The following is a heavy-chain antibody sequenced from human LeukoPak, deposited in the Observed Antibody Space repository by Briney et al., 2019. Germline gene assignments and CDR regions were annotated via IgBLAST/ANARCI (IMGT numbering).Heavy chain of an antibody. J-gene: IGHJ3*02. V-gene: IGHV4-4*07. CDR1: GGSISSYY. CDR2: IYTSGST. CDR3: ARYIVSYPHDAFDI. D-gene: IGHD1-26*01. Sequence: PSETLSLTCTVSGGSISSYYWSWIRQPAGKGLEWIGRIYTSGSTNYNPSLKSRVTMSVDTSKNQFSLKLSPVTAADTAFYYCARYIVSYPHDAFDIWGQGTMVTVSS.